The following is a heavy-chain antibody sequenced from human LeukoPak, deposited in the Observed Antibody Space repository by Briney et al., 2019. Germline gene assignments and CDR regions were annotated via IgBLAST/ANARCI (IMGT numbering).Heavy chain of an antibody. CDR1: GFTFGDYA. CDR3: TRMPAVAGTPEFDY. J-gene: IGHJ4*02. Sequence: GRSLRLSCTASGFTFGDYAMSWVRQAPGKGLEWVGFIRSKAYGGTTEYAASVKGRFTISRDDSKSIAYQQMNSLKTEDTAVYYCTRMPAVAGTPEFDYWGQGTLVTVSS. CDR2: IRSKAYGGTT. V-gene: IGHV3-49*04. D-gene: IGHD6-19*01.